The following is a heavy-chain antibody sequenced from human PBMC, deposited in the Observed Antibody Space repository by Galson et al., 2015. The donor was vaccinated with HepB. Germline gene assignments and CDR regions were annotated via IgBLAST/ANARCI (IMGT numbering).Heavy chain of an antibody. CDR2: ISYDGVNI. V-gene: IGHV3-30-3*01. D-gene: IGHD2/OR15-2a*01. J-gene: IGHJ4*01. CDR1: GFTFDTYA. Sequence: SLRLSGAASGFTFDTYAIHWVRQAPGRGLEWVAVISYDGVNIYYADSVKGRFTISRDNSKNTLYLQMNSLIVEDTAVYYCARERHYTTLSGLRFDYWGQRTLVTVSS. CDR3: ARERHYTTLSGLRFDY.